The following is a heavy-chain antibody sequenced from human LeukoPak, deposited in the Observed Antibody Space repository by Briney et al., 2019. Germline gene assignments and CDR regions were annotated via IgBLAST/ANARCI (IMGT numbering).Heavy chain of an antibody. J-gene: IGHJ6*02. CDR1: GGSISSYY. CDR3: ARSPRLAVETRWFGMDV. CDR2: IYYSGST. D-gene: IGHD4-23*01. Sequence: SETLSLTCTVSGGSISSYYWSWIRQPPGKGLEWIGYIYYSGSTNYNPSLKSRVTISVDTSKNQFSLKLSSVTAADTAVYYCARSPRLAVETRWFGMDVWGQGTTVTVPS. V-gene: IGHV4-59*01.